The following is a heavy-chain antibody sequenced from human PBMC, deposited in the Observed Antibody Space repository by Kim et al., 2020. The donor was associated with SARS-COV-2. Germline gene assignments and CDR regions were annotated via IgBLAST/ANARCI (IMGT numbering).Heavy chain of an antibody. Sequence: ETLSLTCSVFGGPITEYYWTWIRQPPGKGLEWIGYMFYGGATKYNPSLKSRVALSVDTSKNQFSLRLGSVTAADTAMYYCASSRDDYNYGMDVWGHGT. CDR3: ASSRDDYNYGMDV. V-gene: IGHV4-59*13. J-gene: IGHJ6*02. CDR1: GGPITEYY. CDR2: MFYGGAT.